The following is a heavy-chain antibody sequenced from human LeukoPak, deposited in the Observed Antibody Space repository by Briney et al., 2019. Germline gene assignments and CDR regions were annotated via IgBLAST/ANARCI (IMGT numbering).Heavy chain of an antibody. CDR1: GFTFSTYW. CDR2: MKRDGSEI. D-gene: IGHD3-22*01. V-gene: IGHV3-7*01. Sequence: GGSLRLSCSASGFTFSTYWMSWVRQAPGKGLEWVANMKRDGSEIYYVDSVRGRFTISRDNARNSLYLQMNSLRAEDTAVYYCARGYYYDSSGYPDYWGQGTLVTVSS. CDR3: ARGYYYDSSGYPDY. J-gene: IGHJ4*02.